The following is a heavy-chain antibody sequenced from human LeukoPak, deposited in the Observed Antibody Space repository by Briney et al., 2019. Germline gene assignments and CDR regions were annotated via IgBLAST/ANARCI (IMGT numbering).Heavy chain of an antibody. J-gene: IGHJ4*02. CDR1: GFTFSSYG. D-gene: IGHD6-6*01. CDR2: IRYDGSNK. Sequence: PGGSLRLSCAASGFTFSSYGIHWVRQAPGKGLEWVAFIRYDGSNKYYADSVKGRFTISRDNSRNTLYLQMNSLRAEDTAVYYCAKDLWTLQYSSSSAFDYWGQGTLVTVSS. V-gene: IGHV3-30*02. CDR3: AKDLWTLQYSSSSAFDY.